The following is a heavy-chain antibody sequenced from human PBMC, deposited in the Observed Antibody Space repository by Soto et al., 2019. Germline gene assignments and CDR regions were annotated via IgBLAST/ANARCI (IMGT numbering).Heavy chain of an antibody. Sequence: QVHLQESGPGLVKPSGTLSLTCAFSGGSISSDNWWTWVRQPPGKELEWIGEIYHSGSTNYNPSLKSRVTISVDKSKNQFPLQLSYVTAADTAVYYCARVSASVMLRGVIINWGQGTLVTVSS. V-gene: IGHV4-4*02. D-gene: IGHD3-10*01. J-gene: IGHJ4*02. CDR2: IYHSGST. CDR1: GGSISSDNW. CDR3: ARVSASVMLRGVIIN.